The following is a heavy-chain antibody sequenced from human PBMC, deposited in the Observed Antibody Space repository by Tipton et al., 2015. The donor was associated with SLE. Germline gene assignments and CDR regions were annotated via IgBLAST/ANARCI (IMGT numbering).Heavy chain of an antibody. CDR2: IDHSGST. CDR3: ARYVGASWGGSFDY. CDR1: GGSLNSGSFIAYY. V-gene: IGHV4-34*01. D-gene: IGHD1-26*01. J-gene: IGHJ4*02. Sequence: TLSLTCAVYGGSLNSGSFIAYYWSWIRQPPGKGLEWVGDIDHSGSTNYKPSLKSRLTISVDTSKNQFSLRLNSVTAADTAVYYCARYVGASWGGSFDYWGQGILVTVSS.